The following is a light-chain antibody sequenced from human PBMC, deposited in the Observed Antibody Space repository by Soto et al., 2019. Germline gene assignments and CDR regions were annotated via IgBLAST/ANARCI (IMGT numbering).Light chain of an antibody. Sequence: QSVLTQPPSVSAAPGQTVTISCSGSNSNIGNNYVSWYQQFPGTAPKLLIYDNNKRPSGIPDRFSGSKSGTSATLGIAGLQTGDEADYYCGTWDSGLSNWVFGGGTKLTVL. J-gene: IGLJ3*02. CDR2: DNN. V-gene: IGLV1-51*01. CDR3: GTWDSGLSNWV. CDR1: NSNIGNNY.